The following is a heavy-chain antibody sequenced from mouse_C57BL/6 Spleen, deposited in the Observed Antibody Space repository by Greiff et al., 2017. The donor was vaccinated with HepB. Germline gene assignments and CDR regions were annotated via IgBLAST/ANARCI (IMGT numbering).Heavy chain of an antibody. CDR3: ARDWAVVAHWYFDV. V-gene: IGHV1-39*01. CDR2: INPNYGTT. Sequence: EVKLQESGPELVKPGASVKISCKASGYSFTDYNMNWVKQSNGKSLEWIGVINPNYGTTSYNQKFKGKATLTVDQSSSTAYMQLNSLTSEDSAVYYCARDWAVVAHWYFDVWGTGTTVTVSS. J-gene: IGHJ1*03. D-gene: IGHD1-1*01. CDR1: GYSFTDYN.